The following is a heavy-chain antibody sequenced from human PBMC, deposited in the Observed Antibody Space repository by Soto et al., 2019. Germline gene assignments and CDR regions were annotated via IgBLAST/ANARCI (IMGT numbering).Heavy chain of an antibody. CDR3: ARVVLRYFDPTPYYFDY. CDR2: ISAYNGNT. Sequence: ASVKVSCKASGYTFTSYGISWVRQAPGQGLEWMGWISAYNGNTNYAQKLQGRVTMTTDTSTSTAYMELRSLRSGDTAVYYCARVVLRYFDPTPYYFDYWGQGTLVTVSS. CDR1: GYTFTSYG. J-gene: IGHJ4*02. D-gene: IGHD3-9*01. V-gene: IGHV1-18*01.